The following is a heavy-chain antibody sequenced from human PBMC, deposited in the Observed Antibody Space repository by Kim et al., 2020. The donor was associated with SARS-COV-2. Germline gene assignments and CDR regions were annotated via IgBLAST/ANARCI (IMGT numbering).Heavy chain of an antibody. CDR1: GFTFSSYA. D-gene: IGHD6-19*01. J-gene: IGHJ4*02. V-gene: IGHV3-23*01. Sequence: GGSLRLSCAASGFTFSSYAMSWVRQAPGKGLEWVSAISGSGGSTYYADSVKGRITISRDNSKNTLYLQMNSLRAEDTAVYYCAKSSVHSGWYDYWGQGTLVTXSS. CDR2: ISGSGGST. CDR3: AKSSVHSGWYDY.